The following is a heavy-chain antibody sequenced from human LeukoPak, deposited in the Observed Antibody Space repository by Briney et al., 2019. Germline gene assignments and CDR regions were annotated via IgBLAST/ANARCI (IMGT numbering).Heavy chain of an antibody. Sequence: GGSLRLSCAASGFTFSGFAMSWVRRTPGKGLEWVSGISGSGDNTLYADSVKGRFTISRDNSKNTLYLQMNSLRAEDTAVYYCAKYVGAVAGTDYFDYWGQGTLVTVSS. CDR3: AKYVGAVAGTDYFDY. J-gene: IGHJ4*02. CDR1: GFTFSGFA. D-gene: IGHD6-19*01. V-gene: IGHV3-23*01. CDR2: ISGSGDNT.